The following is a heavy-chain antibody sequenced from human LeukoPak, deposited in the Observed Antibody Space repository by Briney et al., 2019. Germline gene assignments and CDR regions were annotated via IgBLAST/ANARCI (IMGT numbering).Heavy chain of an antibody. Sequence: PSGTLSLTCTVSGGSISNYYWSWIRQPAGKGLEWIGRINTSGSTDYNPSLKSRVTMSVDTAKNQFSLNLSSLTAADTAVCYCARSRGTTLVTRFDYWGQGTLVTVSS. CDR3: ARSRGTTLVTRFDY. J-gene: IGHJ4*02. V-gene: IGHV4-4*07. D-gene: IGHD5-18*01. CDR2: INTSGST. CDR1: GGSISNYY.